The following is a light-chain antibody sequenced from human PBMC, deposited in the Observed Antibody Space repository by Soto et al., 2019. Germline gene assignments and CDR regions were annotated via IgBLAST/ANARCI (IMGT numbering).Light chain of an antibody. J-gene: IGLJ1*01. Sequence: QSVLTQPASVSGSPGQSITISCTGTSSDVGGYNYVSWYQQHPGKAPKLMIYDVSSRPSGVSNRFSGAKSGNTASLTISGLQTEDEAAYYCSSYTSSSTHYVFGTVTKVTVL. CDR3: SSYTSSSTHYV. CDR2: DVS. V-gene: IGLV2-14*01. CDR1: SSDVGGYNY.